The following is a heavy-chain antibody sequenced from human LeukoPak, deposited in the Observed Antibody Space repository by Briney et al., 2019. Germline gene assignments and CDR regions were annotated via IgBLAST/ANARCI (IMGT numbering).Heavy chain of an antibody. CDR2: IYYSGST. J-gene: IGHJ4*02. D-gene: IGHD1-26*01. V-gene: IGHV4-59*12. Sequence: PSETLSLTCTVSGGSISSYYWSWIRQPPGKGLEWIGYIYYSGSTNYNPSLKSRITISVGKSKNQFSLKLTSVTAADTAVYYCAREQVGALDYWGQGTLVTVSS. CDR3: AREQVGALDY. CDR1: GGSISSYY.